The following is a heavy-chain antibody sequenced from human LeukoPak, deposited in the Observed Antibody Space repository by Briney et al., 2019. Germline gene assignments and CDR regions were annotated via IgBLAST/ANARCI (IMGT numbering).Heavy chain of an antibody. Sequence: PGGSLRLSCAVSGFTFSDYYMSWIRPAPGKGLEWVSYISSGGSTISHADSVKGRFTISRDNAENSLYLQMNSLRAEDTAVYYCARAERIAARSGYNWFDPWGQGTLVTVSS. CDR2: ISSGGSTI. J-gene: IGHJ5*02. D-gene: IGHD6-6*01. CDR3: ARAERIAARSGYNWFDP. V-gene: IGHV3-11*01. CDR1: GFTFSDYY.